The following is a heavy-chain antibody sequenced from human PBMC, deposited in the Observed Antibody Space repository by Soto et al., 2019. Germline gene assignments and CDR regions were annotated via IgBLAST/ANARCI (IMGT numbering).Heavy chain of an antibody. CDR1: GFTFSSYA. J-gene: IGHJ4*02. Sequence: QVQLVESGGGVVQPGRSLRLSCAASGFTFSSYAMHWVRQAPGKGLEWVAVISYDGSKKYYADSVKGRFTNSRDKSKNTLYLQMNSLRAEEPAVYYCETDEAFDYWGQGTLVTVSS. V-gene: IGHV3-30-3*01. CDR3: ETDEAFDY. CDR2: ISYDGSKK.